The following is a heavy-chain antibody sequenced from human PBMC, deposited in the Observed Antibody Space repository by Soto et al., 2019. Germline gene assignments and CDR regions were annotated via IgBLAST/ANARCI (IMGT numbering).Heavy chain of an antibody. D-gene: IGHD3-16*02. CDR2: INPESTTI. V-gene: IGHV3-74*01. Sequence: EAQLVESGGGLVQPGGSLRLSCTGSGIDLSIYWMHWVRQAPGKGLVWVSRINPESTTISYADSVKGRFTISRDNAENTLFLHINSLSAEDTGVYYCTKDTFVGRDSGGQGTLVTVSS. CDR3: TKDTFVGRDS. CDR1: GIDLSIYW. J-gene: IGHJ4*02.